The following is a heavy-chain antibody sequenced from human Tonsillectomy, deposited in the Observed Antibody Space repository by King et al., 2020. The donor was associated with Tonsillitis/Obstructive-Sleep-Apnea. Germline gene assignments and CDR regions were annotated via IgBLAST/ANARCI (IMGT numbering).Heavy chain of an antibody. CDR1: GFTFSSYS. J-gene: IGHJ4*02. V-gene: IGHV3-21*01. D-gene: IGHD2-2*01. Sequence: VQLVESGGGLVKPGGSLRLSCAASGFTFSSYSMNWVRQAPGKGLEGVSSISSSSSYIYYADSVKGRFTISRDNAKNSLYLQMNSLRAEYTAVYYCARGAIVVVPADTDYWGQGTLVTVSS. CDR2: ISSSSSYI. CDR3: ARGAIVVVPADTDY.